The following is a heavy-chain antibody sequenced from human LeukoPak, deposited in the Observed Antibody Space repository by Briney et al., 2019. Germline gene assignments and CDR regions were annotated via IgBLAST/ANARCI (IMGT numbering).Heavy chain of an antibody. Sequence: GESLKISCKGSGYFFTSYWIGWVRQMPGKGLEWMGIIYPGDSDTRYSPSFQGQVTISADKSISTAYLQWSSLKASDTAMYYCARSVAGGTVTDGFDYWGQGTLVTVSS. V-gene: IGHV5-51*01. J-gene: IGHJ4*02. D-gene: IGHD4-17*01. CDR1: GYFFTSYW. CDR2: IYPGDSDT. CDR3: ARSVAGGTVTDGFDY.